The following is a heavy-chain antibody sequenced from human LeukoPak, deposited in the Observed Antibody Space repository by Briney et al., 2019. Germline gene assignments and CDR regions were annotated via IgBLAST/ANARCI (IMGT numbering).Heavy chain of an antibody. Sequence: AGGSLRLSCAASGFTFSSYGMSWVRQAPGKGLEWVSAISGSGGSTYYADSVKGRFTISRDNSKNTLYLQMNSLRAEDTAVYYCAKDSLKGYYDSSGLYWFDPWGQGTLVTVSS. V-gene: IGHV3-23*01. CDR1: GFTFSSYG. CDR3: AKDSLKGYYDSSGLYWFDP. D-gene: IGHD3-22*01. CDR2: ISGSGGST. J-gene: IGHJ5*02.